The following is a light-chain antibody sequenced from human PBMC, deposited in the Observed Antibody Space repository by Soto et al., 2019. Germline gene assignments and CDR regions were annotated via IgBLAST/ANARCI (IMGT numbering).Light chain of an antibody. J-gene: IGLJ1*01. V-gene: IGLV2-23*01. CDR3: CSYASSSTYG. CDR1: SSDVGSYNL. Sequence: QSVLTQPASVSGSPGQSIAISCTGTSSDVGSYNLVSWYQQHPGKAPKLMIYEGTKRPSGVSDRFSGSRSGNTASLTISGFQAEDEADYYCCSYASSSTYGFGTGTKVTVL. CDR2: EGT.